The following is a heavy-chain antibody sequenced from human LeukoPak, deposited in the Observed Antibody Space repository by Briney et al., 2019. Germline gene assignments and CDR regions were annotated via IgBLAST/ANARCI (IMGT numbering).Heavy chain of an antibody. CDR2: INPSGDST. CDR1: GYTFTSYY. D-gene: IGHD3/OR15-3a*01. CDR3: ARFRTGRAFDI. V-gene: IGHV1-46*01. Sequence: ASVKVSCKASGYTFTSYYMHWVRQAPGQGLEWMGIINPSGDSTSYAQKFQGRITMTRDTSTSTVYMELTSLRSEDTAVYYCARFRTGRAFDIWGQGTMVTVSS. J-gene: IGHJ3*02.